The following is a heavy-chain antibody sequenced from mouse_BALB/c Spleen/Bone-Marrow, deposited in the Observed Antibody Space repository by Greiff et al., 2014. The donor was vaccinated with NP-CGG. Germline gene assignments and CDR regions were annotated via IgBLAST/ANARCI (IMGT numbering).Heavy chain of an antibody. CDR1: GFTFSDYY. D-gene: IGHD2-10*02. J-gene: IGHJ4*01. V-gene: IGHV5-4*02. CDR2: ISDGGTYT. Sequence: EVNVVESGGGLVKPGGSLKLSCAASGFTFSDYYMYWVRQTPEKRLGWVATISDGGTYTFYPDSVKGRFTISRDNAKNNLYLQMSSLQSEDTAMYYCTRSGKRYGAMDYWGQGTSVTVSS. CDR3: TRSGKRYGAMDY.